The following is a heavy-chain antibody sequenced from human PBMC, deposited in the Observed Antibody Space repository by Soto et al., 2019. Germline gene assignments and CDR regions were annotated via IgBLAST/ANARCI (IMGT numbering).Heavy chain of an antibody. CDR1: GYTFTSYY. D-gene: IGHD6-19*01. J-gene: IGHJ4*02. Sequence: QVQLVQTGAEVKKPGASVKISCKASGYTFTSYYMHWVRQAPGQGLEWMGMINPSGRSTGYAQKFQGRITMTRDTSTSTVYLELSSLRSEDTAVYYCARDSSSGWPVGYWGQGTLVTVSS. CDR3: ARDSSSGWPVGY. V-gene: IGHV1-46*01. CDR2: INPSGRST.